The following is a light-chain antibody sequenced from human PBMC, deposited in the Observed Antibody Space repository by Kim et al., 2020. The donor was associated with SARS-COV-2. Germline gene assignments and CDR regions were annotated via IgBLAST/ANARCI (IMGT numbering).Light chain of an antibody. CDR3: QAWDSNVV. CDR2: QDS. Sequence: VSGSPGQTASITCAGDKLGEKYACWYQQKPGQSPVLVIYQDSKRPSGIPERFSGSNSGNTATLTISGTQAMDEADYYCQAWDSNVVFGGGTQLTVL. J-gene: IGLJ2*01. CDR1: KLGEKY. V-gene: IGLV3-1*01.